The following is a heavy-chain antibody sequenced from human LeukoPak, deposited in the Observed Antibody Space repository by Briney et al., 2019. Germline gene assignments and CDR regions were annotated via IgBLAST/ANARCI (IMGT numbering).Heavy chain of an antibody. V-gene: IGHV1-46*01. Sequence: ASVKVSFKASGYTFTSYYMHWVRQAPGQGLEWMGIINPSGGSTSYAQKFQGRVTMTRDTSTSTVYMELSSLRSEDTAVYYYARPFRVLDAFDIWGQGTMATVSS. D-gene: IGHD3-10*01. CDR1: GYTFTSYY. CDR3: ARPFRVLDAFDI. CDR2: INPSGGST. J-gene: IGHJ3*02.